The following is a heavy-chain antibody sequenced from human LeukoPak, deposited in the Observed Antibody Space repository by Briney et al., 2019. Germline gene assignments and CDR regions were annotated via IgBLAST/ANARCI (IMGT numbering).Heavy chain of an antibody. Sequence: PGRSLRLSCAASGFTFSSYGMHWVRQAPGKGLELVAVIWYDGSNKYYADSVKGRFTISRDNSKNTLYLKMNSLRAEDTAVYYCAKGGQQLLFVMDVWGQGTTVTVSS. CDR3: AKGGQQLLFVMDV. V-gene: IGHV3-33*06. J-gene: IGHJ6*02. D-gene: IGHD6-13*01. CDR1: GFTFSSYG. CDR2: IWYDGSNK.